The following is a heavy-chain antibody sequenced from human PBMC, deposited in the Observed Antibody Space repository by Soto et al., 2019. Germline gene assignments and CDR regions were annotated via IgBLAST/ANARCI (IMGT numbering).Heavy chain of an antibody. CDR1: GYGVSSNSAA. Sequence: SETLSITCAMSGYGVSSNSAAWNWIIQSPSRGLEWLGRTYYRSKWYNDYAVSVKSRITINPDTSKNQFSLQLNSVTPEDTAVYYCARKGRYDSSGTGHAFDIWGQGTMVTVSS. V-gene: IGHV6-1*01. CDR3: ARKGRYDSSGTGHAFDI. J-gene: IGHJ3*02. D-gene: IGHD3-22*01. CDR2: TYYRSKWYN.